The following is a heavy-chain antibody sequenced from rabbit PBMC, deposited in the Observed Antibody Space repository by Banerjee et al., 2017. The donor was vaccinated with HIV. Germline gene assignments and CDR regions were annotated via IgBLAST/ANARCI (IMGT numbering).Heavy chain of an antibody. CDR3: ARDGSSGWGTPFYFNL. CDR1: GFSLSIYE. CDR2: IYSSSGNT. D-gene: IGHD4-1*01. V-gene: IGHV1S40*01. Sequence: QSLEESGGDLFKPGAFLTLTCTASGFSLSIYEMCGVRQDPGKGLEWIGCIYSSSGNTVYESWAKGRFTLSKTSSTTVTLPMTSLTAAATATDFCARDGSSGWGTPFYFNLWAQGPWSPT. J-gene: IGHJ4*01.